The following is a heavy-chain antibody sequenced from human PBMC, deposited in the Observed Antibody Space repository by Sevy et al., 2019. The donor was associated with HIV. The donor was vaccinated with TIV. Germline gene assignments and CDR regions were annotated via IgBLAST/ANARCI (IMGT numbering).Heavy chain of an antibody. CDR1: GFTFGRSG. CDR3: AKMGSTTVTTSDACDL. V-gene: IGHV3-30*02. J-gene: IGHJ3*01. CDR2: TRYAGTTK. Sequence: GGSLRLSCAATGFTFGRSGMHWVRQAPGKGLEWVSFTRYAGTTKKYADSVKGRFTISRDNSKNTLYLQMDSLRADDTAVYYCAKMGSTTVTTSDACDLWGQGTMVTVSS. D-gene: IGHD4-17*01.